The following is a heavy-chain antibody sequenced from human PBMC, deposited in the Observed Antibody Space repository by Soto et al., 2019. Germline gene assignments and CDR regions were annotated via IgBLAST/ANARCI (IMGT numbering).Heavy chain of an antibody. Sequence: SETLSLTCTVSGGSISSGDYYWSWIRQPPGKGLEWIGYIYYSGSTYYNPSLKSRVTISVDTSKNQFSLKLSSVTAADTAVYYCARDRRYYYDSSGYYPPALNYYGMDVWGPGTTVTVSS. D-gene: IGHD3-22*01. CDR1: GGSISSGDYY. CDR2: IYYSGST. V-gene: IGHV4-30-4*01. J-gene: IGHJ6*02. CDR3: ARDRRYYYDSSGYYPPALNYYGMDV.